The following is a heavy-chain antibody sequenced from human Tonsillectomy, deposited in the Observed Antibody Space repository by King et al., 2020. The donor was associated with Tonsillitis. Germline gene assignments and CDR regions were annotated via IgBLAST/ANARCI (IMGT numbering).Heavy chain of an antibody. CDR3: ARGEKQWLWSYFTY. CDR1: GFTFSSYG. D-gene: IGHD6-19*01. Sequence: VPLVESGGGVVQPGRSLRLSCAASGFTFSSYGMHWVRQAPGKGLEWVAVISYDGSSKYYADSVKGRFTISRDNSKNTLYLQMSSLRAEDTAVYYCARGEKQWLWSYFTYWGQGNLVTVSS. J-gene: IGHJ4*02. CDR2: ISYDGSSK. V-gene: IGHV3-30*03.